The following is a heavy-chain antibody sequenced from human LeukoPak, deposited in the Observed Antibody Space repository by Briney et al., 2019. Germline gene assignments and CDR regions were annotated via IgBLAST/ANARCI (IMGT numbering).Heavy chain of an antibody. J-gene: IGHJ6*04. Sequence: GRSLRLSCAASGFTFSSYGMHWVRQAPGKGLEWVAVIWYDGSNKYYADSVKGRFTISRDNSKNTLYLQMNSLRAEDTAVYYCARRHKVITMVRGVLTYYYYGMDVWGKGTTVTVS. CDR3: ARRHKVITMVRGVLTYYYYGMDV. V-gene: IGHV3-33*01. CDR2: IWYDGSNK. D-gene: IGHD3-10*01. CDR1: GFTFSSYG.